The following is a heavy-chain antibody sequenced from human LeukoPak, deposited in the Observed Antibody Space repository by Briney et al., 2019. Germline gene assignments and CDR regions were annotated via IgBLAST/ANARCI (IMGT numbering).Heavy chain of an antibody. CDR3: ATVRILEDYMDV. CDR2: IIPIFGTA. Sequence: SVKVSCKASGGTFSSYAISWVRQAPGQGLEWMGGIIPIFGTANYAQKFQGRVTITADESTSTAYMELSSLRSEDTAVYYCATVRILEDYMDVWGKGTTVTVS. CDR1: GGTFSSYA. V-gene: IGHV1-69*13. J-gene: IGHJ6*03. D-gene: IGHD2-15*01.